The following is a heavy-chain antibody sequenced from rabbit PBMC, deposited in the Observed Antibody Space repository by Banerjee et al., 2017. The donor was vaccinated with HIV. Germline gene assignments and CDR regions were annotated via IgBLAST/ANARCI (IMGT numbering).Heavy chain of an antibody. CDR1: GSDISRNA. J-gene: IGHJ3*01. Sequence: QEQVEESGGDLVKPEGSLTLTCTASGSDISRNAMCWVRQAPGKGLEWIACINTSSGNTVYASWAKGRFTISKTSSTTVTLQMTSLTAADTATYFCARDLAGVIGWNFGLWGQGTLVTVS. D-gene: IGHD4-1*01. CDR2: INTSSGNT. CDR3: ARDLAGVIGWNFGL. V-gene: IGHV1S45*01.